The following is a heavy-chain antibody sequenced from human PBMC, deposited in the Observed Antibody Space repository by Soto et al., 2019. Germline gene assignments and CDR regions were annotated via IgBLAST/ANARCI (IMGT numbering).Heavy chain of an antibody. J-gene: IGHJ4*02. CDR1: GYSFTSLD. CDR2: MQPSTGRT. V-gene: IGHV1-8*01. Sequence: QVQLVQSGAEVREPGASVKVSCKASGYSFTSLDINWVRQTAGQGLEWMGWMQPSTGRTGYAQKFQGRVTMTRDTSINTAYMELTTLTYDDTAFYYCARGVSAGVEYWGKGTLVTVSS. CDR3: ARGVSAGVEY. D-gene: IGHD1-26*01.